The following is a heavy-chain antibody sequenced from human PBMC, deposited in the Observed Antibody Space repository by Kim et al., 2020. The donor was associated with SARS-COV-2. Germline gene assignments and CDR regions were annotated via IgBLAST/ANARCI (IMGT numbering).Heavy chain of an antibody. Sequence: GGSLRLSCAASGFSFSNYWMHWVRQAPGNGLVWVSGINIDGSTTRYADSVKGRFTISRDNAQNTLYLQMNSLRAEDTAVYYCTRGRYSGSHDCWGQGTLVTVSS. D-gene: IGHD1-26*01. CDR3: TRGRYSGSHDC. CDR2: INIDGSTT. V-gene: IGHV3-74*01. CDR1: GFSFSNYW. J-gene: IGHJ4*02.